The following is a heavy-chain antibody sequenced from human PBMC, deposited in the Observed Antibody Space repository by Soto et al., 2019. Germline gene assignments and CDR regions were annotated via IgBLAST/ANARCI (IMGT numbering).Heavy chain of an antibody. CDR2: IYYSGST. Sequence: SETLSLTCGFSGCSSSGGDCCWSWILQPPGKGLEWIGYIYYSGSTHYNASLKSRVTISVDTSKNQFSLKLSSVTAAATAVYYGAREYSTAPWFDPWGQGTLVTVSS. V-gene: IGHV4-30-4*01. CDR3: AREYSTAPWFDP. CDR1: GCSSSGGDCC. D-gene: IGHD5-12*01. J-gene: IGHJ5*02.